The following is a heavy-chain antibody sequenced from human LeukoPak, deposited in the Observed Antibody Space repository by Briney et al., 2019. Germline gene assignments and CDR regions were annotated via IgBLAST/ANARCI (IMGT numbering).Heavy chain of an antibody. D-gene: IGHD6-25*01. CDR1: GFTFSSYS. Sequence: GGSLRLSCAASGFTFSSYSMNWVRQAPGKGLEWVSSISSSSSYIYYADSVKGRFTISRDNAKNSLYLQRNSLRAEDTAVYYCARDLDGWEIAAGPSDAFDIWGQGTMVTVSS. J-gene: IGHJ3*02. CDR3: ARDLDGWEIAAGPSDAFDI. V-gene: IGHV3-21*01. CDR2: ISSSSSYI.